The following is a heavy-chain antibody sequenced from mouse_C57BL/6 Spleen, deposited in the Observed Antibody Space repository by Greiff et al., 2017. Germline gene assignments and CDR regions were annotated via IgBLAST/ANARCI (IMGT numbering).Heavy chain of an antibody. J-gene: IGHJ2*01. Sequence: QVQLQQPGAELVKPGASVKLSCKASGYIFTSYWMHWVKQRPGQGLEWIGMIHPNSGSTNYNEKFKSKATLTVDKSSSTAYMQLSSLTSEDSAVYYCARYYGSSSFDYWGQGTTLTVSS. D-gene: IGHD1-1*01. CDR1: GYIFTSYW. CDR2: IHPNSGST. V-gene: IGHV1-64*01. CDR3: ARYYGSSSFDY.